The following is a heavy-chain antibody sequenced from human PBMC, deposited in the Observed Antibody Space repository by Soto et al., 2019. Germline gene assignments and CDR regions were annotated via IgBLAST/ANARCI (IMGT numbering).Heavy chain of an antibody. CDR3: TRDASRDSSARGWFDP. CDR1: GFTVSSNY. D-gene: IGHD6-13*01. J-gene: IGHJ5*02. CDR2: IYSGESK. Sequence: PVGSLRLSCAASGFTVSSNYMSWVRQAPGKGLEWVSVIYSGESKLYADSVKGRFTISRDNAKNSLHLQMNSLRAEDTAVYYCTRDASRDSSARGWFDPWGQGTLVTVSS. V-gene: IGHV3-53*01.